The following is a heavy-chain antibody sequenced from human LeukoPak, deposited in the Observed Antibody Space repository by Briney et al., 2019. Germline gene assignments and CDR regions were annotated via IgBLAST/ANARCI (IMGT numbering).Heavy chain of an antibody. CDR2: INHSGST. Sequence: SETLSLTCAVYGGSFSGYYWSWIRQPPGKGLEWIGEINHSGSTNYNPSLKSRVTISVDTSENQFSLKLSSVTAADTGVYYCARARIGGIVVVPAARDAFDIWGKGTMVTVSS. V-gene: IGHV4-34*01. J-gene: IGHJ3*02. D-gene: IGHD2-2*01. CDR3: ARARIGGIVVVPAARDAFDI. CDR1: GGSFSGYY.